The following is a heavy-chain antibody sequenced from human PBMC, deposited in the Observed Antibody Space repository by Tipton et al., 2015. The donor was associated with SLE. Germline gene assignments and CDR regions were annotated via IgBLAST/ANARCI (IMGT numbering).Heavy chain of an antibody. J-gene: IGHJ3*02. Sequence: QVQLVQSGAEVKKPGASVKGSCKASGYTFTSYGISWVRQAPGQGLEWMGWISAYNGNTNYAQKLQGRVTMTTDTSTSTAYMERRSLRSDDTAVYYCGSPLEVYSGSYYERGEGAFDIWGQGTMVTVSS. D-gene: IGHD1-26*01. V-gene: IGHV1-18*01. CDR2: ISAYNGNT. CDR3: GSPLEVYSGSYYERGEGAFDI. CDR1: GYTFTSYG.